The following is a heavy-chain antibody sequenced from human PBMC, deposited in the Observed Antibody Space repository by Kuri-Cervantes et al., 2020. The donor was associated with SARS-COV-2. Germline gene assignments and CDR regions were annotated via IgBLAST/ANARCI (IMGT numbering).Heavy chain of an antibody. J-gene: IGHJ6*03. V-gene: IGHV3-33*08. CDR2: IWYDGKNE. Sequence: GESLKISCVASGFTFNNYAIHWVRQAPGKGLEWVAVIWYDGKNEYYAGSVKGRFTISRDNSRNTVLLQMNILRAEDTAIYYCARGAANYYMDVWGTGTTVTVSS. CDR1: GFTFNNYA. CDR3: ARGAANYYMDV. D-gene: IGHD3-16*01.